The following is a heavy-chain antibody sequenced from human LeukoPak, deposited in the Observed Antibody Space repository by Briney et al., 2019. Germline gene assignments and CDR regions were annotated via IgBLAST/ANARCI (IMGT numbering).Heavy chain of an antibody. CDR1: GFPFSTYA. V-gene: IGHV3-23*01. CDR2: IRGSDGST. CDR3: ARGAYGSGSYYFDY. D-gene: IGHD3-10*01. J-gene: IGHJ4*02. Sequence: GGSLRLSCAASGFPFSTYAMSWVRQAPGKGLEWVSSIRGSDGSTYYADSVKGRFTISRDNSKNTLYLQMNSLRAEDTAVYYCARGAYGSGSYYFDYWGQGTLVTVSS.